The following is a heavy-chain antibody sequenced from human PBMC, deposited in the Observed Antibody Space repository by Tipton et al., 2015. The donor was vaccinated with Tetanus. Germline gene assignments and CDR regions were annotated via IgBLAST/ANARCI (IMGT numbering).Heavy chain of an antibody. D-gene: IGHD2-15*01. CDR3: AREADCSGGSCFSGDFDN. Sequence: SPRLSCAASGLIFSSYGIHWVRQAPGKGLEWVAVSWYDGTDKYYADSVKGRFTISRDNSKNTLYLQMNSLRAEDTAVYYCAREADCSGGSCFSGDFDNWGQGTQVTVSS. CDR2: SWYDGTDK. CDR1: GLIFSSYG. J-gene: IGHJ4*02. V-gene: IGHV3-33*01.